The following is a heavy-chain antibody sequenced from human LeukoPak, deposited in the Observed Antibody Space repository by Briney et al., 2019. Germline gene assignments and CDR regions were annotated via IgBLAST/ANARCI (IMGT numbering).Heavy chain of an antibody. D-gene: IGHD5-12*01. CDR3: ARDADRIYSGYGNYYYYGMDV. CDR1: GYTFTGYY. Sequence: ASVKVSCKASGYTFTGYYMHWVRQAPGQGLEWMGWINPNSGGTNYAQKFQGRVTMTRDTSISTAYMELSRLRSDDTAVYYCARDADRIYSGYGNYYYYGMDVWGQGTTVTVSS. CDR2: INPNSGGT. V-gene: IGHV1-2*02. J-gene: IGHJ6*02.